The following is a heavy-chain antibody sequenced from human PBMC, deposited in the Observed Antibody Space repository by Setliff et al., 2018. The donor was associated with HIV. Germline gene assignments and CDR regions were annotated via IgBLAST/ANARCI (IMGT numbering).Heavy chain of an antibody. J-gene: IGHJ4*02. Sequence: PGGSLRLSCAASGFTFSSYAMHWVRQAPGKGLEWVAVISYDGSNKYYADSVKGRFTISRDNSKNTLYLQMNSLRAEDTAVYYCARATRGYSYGSYDYWGQGTLVTVSS. D-gene: IGHD5-18*01. V-gene: IGHV3-30*04. CDR3: ARATRGYSYGSYDY. CDR2: ISYDGSNK. CDR1: GFTFSSYA.